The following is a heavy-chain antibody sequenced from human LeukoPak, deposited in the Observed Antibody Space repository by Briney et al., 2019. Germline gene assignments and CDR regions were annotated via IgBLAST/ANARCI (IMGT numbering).Heavy chain of an antibody. CDR3: ARDGAAAVLTVYYFDY. V-gene: IGHV3-21*01. D-gene: IGHD6-13*01. CDR2: ISRSSSYI. J-gene: IGHJ4*02. CDR1: GFTFSSYS. Sequence: GGSLRLSCAASGFTFSSYSMNWVRQAPGKGLEWVSSISRSSSYIYYADSVKGRFTISRDNAKNSLYLQMNSLRAEDTAVYYCARDGAAAVLTVYYFDYWGQGTLVTVSS.